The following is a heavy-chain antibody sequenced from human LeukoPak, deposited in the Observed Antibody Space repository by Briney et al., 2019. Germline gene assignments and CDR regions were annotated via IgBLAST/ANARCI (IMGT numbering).Heavy chain of an antibody. CDR2: IYTSGST. D-gene: IGHD6-13*01. Sequence: SETLSLTCTASGGSISSHYWSWIRQPAGKGLEWIGRIYTSGSTNYNPSLKSRVTMSVDTSKNQFSLKLSSVTAADTAVYYCARAHPIAGWFDPWGQGTPVTVSS. V-gene: IGHV4-4*07. J-gene: IGHJ5*02. CDR1: GGSISSHY. CDR3: ARAHPIAGWFDP.